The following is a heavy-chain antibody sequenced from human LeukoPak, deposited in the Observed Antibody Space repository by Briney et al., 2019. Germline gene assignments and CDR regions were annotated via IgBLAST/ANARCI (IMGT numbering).Heavy chain of an antibody. J-gene: IGHJ6*03. D-gene: IGHD1-7*01. CDR2: ISGTGDST. V-gene: IGHV3-23*01. CDR3: AKDHAGTTYYYYMDV. CDR1: GFTFSSYS. Sequence: GGSLRLSCAASGFTFSSYSMNWVRQAPGKGLEWVSAISGTGDSTYYADSVRGRFTISRDNSKNTLYLQMNSLRAEDTAVYYCAKDHAGTTYYYYMDVWGKGTTVTVSS.